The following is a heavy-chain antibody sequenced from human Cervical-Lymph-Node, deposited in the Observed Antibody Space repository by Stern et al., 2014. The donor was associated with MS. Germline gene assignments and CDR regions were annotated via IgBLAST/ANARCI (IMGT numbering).Heavy chain of an antibody. CDR1: GYTLTELS. CDR2: FDPEDGET. D-gene: IGHD6-19*01. Sequence: VQLVESGAGVKKPGASLRVSCKVSGYTLTELSMHWVRQAPGKGLEWMEGFDPEDGETIYAQKFQGRVTRTEYTSTDTAYMELSSLRSEDTAVYYCATDLNSSGFDYWGQGTLVTVSS. V-gene: IGHV1-24*01. J-gene: IGHJ4*02. CDR3: ATDLNSSGFDY.